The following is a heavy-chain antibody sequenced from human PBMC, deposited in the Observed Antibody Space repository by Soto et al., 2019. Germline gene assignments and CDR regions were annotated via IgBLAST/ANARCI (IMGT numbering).Heavy chain of an antibody. CDR1: GYTFTSYD. V-gene: IGHV1-8*01. CDR3: AIASGYYYGSSTGVDPRDCYGMDV. D-gene: IGHD3-10*01. J-gene: IGHJ6*02. CDR2: MNPNSGNT. Sequence: GXSVKVSCKASGYTFTSYDINWVRQATGQGLEWMGWMNPNSGNTGYAQKFQGRVTMTRNTSIGTAYMELSSLRSEDTAVYYCAIASGYYYGSSTGVDPRDCYGMDVWGQGTTVTVSS.